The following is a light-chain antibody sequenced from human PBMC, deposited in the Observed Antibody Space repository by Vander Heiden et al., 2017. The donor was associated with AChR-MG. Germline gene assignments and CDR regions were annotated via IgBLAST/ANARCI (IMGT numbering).Light chain of an antibody. V-gene: IGKV3D-15*01. CDR3: QQDKNWPLFT. Sequence: EIVMTQSPATLSVSPGERATLSCRASQSVTNNLAWYQQKPGHAPRVLIYGASTRATGIPARFSGSGYGTEFTLTISSRQLEDFAIYYCQQDKNWPLFTFGHATKVDMK. CDR1: QSVTNN. CDR2: GAS. J-gene: IGKJ3*01.